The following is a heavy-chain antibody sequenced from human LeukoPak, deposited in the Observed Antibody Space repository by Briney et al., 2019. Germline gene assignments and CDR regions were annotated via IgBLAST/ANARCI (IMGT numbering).Heavy chain of an antibody. CDR2: IYYSGST. D-gene: IGHD2-2*01. J-gene: IGHJ6*02. CDR1: GGSISSSGYY. Sequence: SETLSLTCTVSGGSISSSGYYWGWIRQPPGKGLEWIGYIYYSGSTNYNPSLKSRVTISVDTSKNQFSLKLSSVTAADTAVYYCASGPWGLPAARVTLYYYYGMDVWGQGTTVTVSS. CDR3: ASGPWGLPAARVTLYYYYGMDV. V-gene: IGHV4-61*05.